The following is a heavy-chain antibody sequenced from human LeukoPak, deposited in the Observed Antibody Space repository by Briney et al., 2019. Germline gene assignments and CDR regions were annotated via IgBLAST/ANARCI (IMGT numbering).Heavy chain of an antibody. D-gene: IGHD6-19*01. CDR2: ISYDGSNK. J-gene: IGHJ4*02. CDR1: GFTVSSNY. Sequence: GGSLRLSCAASGFTVSSNYMSWVRQAPGKGLEWVAVISYDGSNKYYADSVKGRFTISRDNSKNTLYLQMNSLRAEDTAVYYCAKGPIAVADYWGQGTLVTVSS. V-gene: IGHV3-30*18. CDR3: AKGPIAVADY.